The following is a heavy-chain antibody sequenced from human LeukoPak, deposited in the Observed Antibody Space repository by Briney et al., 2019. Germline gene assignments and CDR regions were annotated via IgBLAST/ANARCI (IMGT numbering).Heavy chain of an antibody. CDR2: VYPADSRA. V-gene: IGHV5-51*01. Sequence: LGESLKISCKGSGYRFTSYWFGWVRQMPGKGLEWMGIVYPADSRAGYSPSFQGQVTISVDKSINTAYLQWSSLKASDTAIYYCARHDWLPDYWGQGTLVTVSS. D-gene: IGHD3-9*01. J-gene: IGHJ4*02. CDR1: GYRFTSYW. CDR3: ARHDWLPDY.